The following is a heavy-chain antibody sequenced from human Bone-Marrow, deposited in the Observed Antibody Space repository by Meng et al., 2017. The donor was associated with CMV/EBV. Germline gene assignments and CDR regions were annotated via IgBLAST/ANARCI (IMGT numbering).Heavy chain of an antibody. D-gene: IGHD2-21*01. J-gene: IGHJ4*02. Sequence: GESLKISCAASGFTFSSYAMSWVRQAPGKGLEWISWISYITSDGSTYYADSVKGRFTISRDNAKNSLYLQMNSLRAEDTAVYYCTKDLSYCGGDCYSGYFDYWGQATLVTFSS. CDR1: GFTFSSYA. CDR2: ISYITSDGST. CDR3: TKDLSYCGGDCYSGYFDY. V-gene: IGHV3-48*04.